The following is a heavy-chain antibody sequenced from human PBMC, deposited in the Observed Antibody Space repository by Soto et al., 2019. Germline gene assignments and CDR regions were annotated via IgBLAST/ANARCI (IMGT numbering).Heavy chain of an antibody. Sequence: KPSETLSLTCAVYGGSFSGYYWSWIRQPPGKGLEWIGEINHSGSTNYNPSLKSRVTISVDTSKNQFSLKLSSVTAADTAVYYCARGVWGGYSSSWTSGPYYYYGMDVWGQGTTVTVSS. D-gene: IGHD6-13*01. CDR1: GGSFSGYY. CDR2: INHSGST. V-gene: IGHV4-34*01. J-gene: IGHJ6*02. CDR3: ARGVWGGYSSSWTSGPYYYYGMDV.